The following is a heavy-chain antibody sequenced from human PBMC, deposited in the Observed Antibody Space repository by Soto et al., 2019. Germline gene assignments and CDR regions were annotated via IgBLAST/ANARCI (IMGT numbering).Heavy chain of an antibody. CDR3: ARGGNRVTSPPGE. CDR2: ISYDGSNK. J-gene: IGHJ4*02. Sequence: QVQLVESGGGVVQPGRSLRLSCAASGFTFSSYAMHWVRQAPGKGLEWVAVISYDGSNKYYADSVKGRFTISRDNSKNTLYLQMNSLRAEDTAVYFCARGGNRVTSPPGEWGQGTLVTVSS. CDR1: GFTFSSYA. D-gene: IGHD2-21*02. V-gene: IGHV3-30-3*01.